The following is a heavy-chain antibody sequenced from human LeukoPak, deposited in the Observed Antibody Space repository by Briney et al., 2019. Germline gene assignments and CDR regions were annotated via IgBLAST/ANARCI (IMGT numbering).Heavy chain of an antibody. CDR3: ATGVYSSSWFYLDY. V-gene: IGHV3-48*01. J-gene: IGHJ4*02. Sequence: PGGSLRLSCAASEFTFSSYSMNWVRQAPGKGLEWVSYISSSSSPIYYADSVKGRFTISRDNANNSLYLQMNSLRAEDTAVYYCATGVYSSSWFYLDYWGQGTLVAVSS. CDR1: EFTFSSYS. D-gene: IGHD6-13*01. CDR2: ISSSSSPI.